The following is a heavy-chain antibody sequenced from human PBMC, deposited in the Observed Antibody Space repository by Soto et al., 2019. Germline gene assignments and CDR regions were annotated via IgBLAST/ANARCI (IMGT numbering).Heavy chain of an antibody. D-gene: IGHD1-1*01. CDR2: IYPSVSS. CDR1: GFAISRGYY. Sequence: SETLSLTCSVSGFAISRGYYWSWVRQPPGKGLEWIGSIYPSVSSYHNPSLATRLRLSIDTSKNQFTLSLTSVTAADTALYFCAREKAGTTFFDNWGQGIQVTVSS. J-gene: IGHJ4*02. CDR3: AREKAGTTFFDN. V-gene: IGHV4-38-2*02.